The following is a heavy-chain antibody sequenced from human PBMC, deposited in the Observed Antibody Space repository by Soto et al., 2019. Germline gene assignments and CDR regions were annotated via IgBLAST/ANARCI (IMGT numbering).Heavy chain of an antibody. J-gene: IGHJ4*02. D-gene: IGHD3-16*01. V-gene: IGHV3-11*01. CDR3: ARDHGGGGLTLEY. CDR1: GFIFSDYY. CDR2: ISNSGRIT. Sequence: DLEESGGGLVKPGGSLRLSCTASGFIFSDYYMSWIRQAPGKGLEWVSDISNSGRITHHADSVEGRFTVSRDNAKDSLYLQMNSLRPEDSAIYYCARDHGGGGLTLEYWGQGTLVTVSS.